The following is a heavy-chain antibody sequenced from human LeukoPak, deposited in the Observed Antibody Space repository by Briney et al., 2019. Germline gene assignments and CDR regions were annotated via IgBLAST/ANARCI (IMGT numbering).Heavy chain of an antibody. Sequence: CEAXXFAXSAXXMSWVXQXPXXGXXWVSAIGGYGTTTYYGDSVRGRFTISRDNSRNTMYLYMSSLRAEDTAVYFCAKIRLEESATGYWGQGTPVTVSS. CDR1: XFAXSAXX. V-gene: IGHV3-23*01. D-gene: IGHD2-15*01. CDR3: AKIRLEESATGY. J-gene: IGHJ4*02. CDR2: IGGYGTTT.